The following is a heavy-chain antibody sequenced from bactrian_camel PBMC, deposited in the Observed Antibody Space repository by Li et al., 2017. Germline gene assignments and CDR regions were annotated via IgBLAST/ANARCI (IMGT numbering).Heavy chain of an antibody. J-gene: IGHJ4*01. CDR2: VLSSGSGA. CDR3: KTTTCAY. CDR1: EFTFRAWD. D-gene: IGHD5*01. Sequence: VQLVESGGGSVQPGESLNLSCSASEFTFRAWDMSWVRQAPGKELEWVATVLSSGSGAHYRDSVAGRFTISRDNAKNTWYLQMNSLKPEDTAMYYCKTTTCAYWGQGTQVTVS. V-gene: IGHV3S40*01.